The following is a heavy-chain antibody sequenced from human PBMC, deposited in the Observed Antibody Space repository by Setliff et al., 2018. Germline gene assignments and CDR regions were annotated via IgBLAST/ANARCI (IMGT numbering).Heavy chain of an antibody. J-gene: IGHJ4*02. Sequence: SETLSLTCTVSGASISSGTYYWAWIRQPPGKGLEWIGRIHYRGTTYSNASLASRLTISVDTAKNLFSLKLTSVTAADTAVYYCARTGTYRYFDYWGQGTRVTVSS. V-gene: IGHV4-39*01. CDR1: GASISSGTYY. D-gene: IGHD1-1*01. CDR2: IHYRGTT. CDR3: ARTGTYRYFDY.